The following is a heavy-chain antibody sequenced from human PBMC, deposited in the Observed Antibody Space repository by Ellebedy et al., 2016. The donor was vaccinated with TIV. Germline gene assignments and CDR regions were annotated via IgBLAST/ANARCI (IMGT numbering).Heavy chain of an antibody. CDR3: ARENHNLYYYYGMDV. CDR2: ISSSSSTI. Sequence: GESLKISCAASGFTFSSYSMNWVRQAPGKGLEWVSYISSSSSTIYYADSVKGRFTISRDNAKNSLYLQMNSLRDEDTAVYYCARENHNLYYYYGMDVWGQGTTVTVSS. D-gene: IGHD1-14*01. J-gene: IGHJ6*01. V-gene: IGHV3-48*02. CDR1: GFTFSSYS.